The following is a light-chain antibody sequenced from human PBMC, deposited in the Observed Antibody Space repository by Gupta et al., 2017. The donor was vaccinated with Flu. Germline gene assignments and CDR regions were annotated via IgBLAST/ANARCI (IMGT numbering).Light chain of an antibody. CDR3: QQDGSSPIT. CDR1: QSVSSSY. Sequence: IVLTQSPGTLSLSPGERATLSCRASQSVSSSYLAWYQQKPGQAPRLLIYGASSRATGIPDRFSGSGSGTDFTLTISRLEPEDFAVYYCQQDGSSPITFGQGTQVEIK. V-gene: IGKV3-20*01. CDR2: GAS. J-gene: IGKJ5*01.